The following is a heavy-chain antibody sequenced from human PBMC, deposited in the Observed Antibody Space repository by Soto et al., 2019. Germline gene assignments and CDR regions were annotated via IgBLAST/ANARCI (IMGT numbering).Heavy chain of an antibody. Sequence: ASVKVSCKGFGYSFMKYGINWVRQAPGQGLEWVGWISPYSGYTHSAQKFHGRLTLTTDTAEDTAVYYCAKDSNKYSSSLRGRYFDYWGQGIGVTVSS. CDR3: RYFDY. J-gene: IGHJ4*02. CDR2: ISPYSGYT. V-gene: IGHV1-18*01. CDR1: GYSFMKYG. D-gene: IGHD3-22*01.